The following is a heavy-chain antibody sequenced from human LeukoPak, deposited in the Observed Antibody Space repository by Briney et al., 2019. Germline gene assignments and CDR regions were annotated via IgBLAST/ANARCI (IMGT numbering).Heavy chain of an antibody. J-gene: IGHJ4*02. CDR2: IYYSGST. CDR3: ARDWEAYSSSWRLDY. Sequence: SETLSLTCTVSGGSISSSSYYWGWIRQPPGKGLEWIGSIYYSGSTYYNPSLKSRVTISVDTSKNQFSLKLSSVTAVDTAVYYCARDWEAYSSSWRLDYWGQGTLVTVSS. V-gene: IGHV4-39*07. D-gene: IGHD6-13*01. CDR1: GGSISSSSYY.